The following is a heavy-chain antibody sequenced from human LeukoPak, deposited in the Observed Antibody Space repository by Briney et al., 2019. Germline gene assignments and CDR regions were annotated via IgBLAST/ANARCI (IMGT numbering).Heavy chain of an antibody. D-gene: IGHD6-6*01. CDR3: ARDLSVEAAPFDY. Sequence: GASVKVSCKASGYTFTTYSFNWVRQAPGQGLEWMGWISTYNGNTKYAQKLQGRVTMTTDTSTSTPYMELRSLRSDDTAVYYCARDLSVEAAPFDYWGQGTLVTVSS. V-gene: IGHV1-18*01. CDR1: GYTFTTYS. CDR2: ISTYNGNT. J-gene: IGHJ4*02.